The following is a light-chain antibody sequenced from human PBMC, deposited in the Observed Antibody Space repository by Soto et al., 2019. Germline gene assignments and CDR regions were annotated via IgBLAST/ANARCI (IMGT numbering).Light chain of an antibody. Sequence: IQLTQSPSSLSASVGDRVTITCRASQGISSYLAWYQQKLGKAPKLLIYAASTLQSGVPSRFSGSGSGTDFTLTISSLQPEDFATYYCQQPGAFGQGTKLEIK. CDR2: AAS. J-gene: IGKJ2*01. CDR3: QQPGA. V-gene: IGKV1-9*01. CDR1: QGISSY.